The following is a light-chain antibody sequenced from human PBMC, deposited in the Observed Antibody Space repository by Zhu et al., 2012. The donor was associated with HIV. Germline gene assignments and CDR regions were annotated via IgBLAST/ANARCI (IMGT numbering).Light chain of an antibody. CDR3: QQRTPWPPNA. CDR1: QSISTY. Sequence: EGVLTQFPATLSLSPGDRATLSCRAGQSISTYLAWYQQKPGQAPRLLIYDASNRPPGTPDRFSGSGSGADFTLTISSLEPEDFAVYYCQQRTPWPPNAFGQGHDWKLN. CDR2: DAS. J-gene: IGKJ5*01. V-gene: IGKV3-11*01.